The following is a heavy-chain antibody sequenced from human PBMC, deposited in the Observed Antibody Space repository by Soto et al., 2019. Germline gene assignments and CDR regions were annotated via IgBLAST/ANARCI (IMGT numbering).Heavy chain of an antibody. D-gene: IGHD6-25*01. CDR1: GGSISSGGYY. CDR3: ARAAEYYYYGMDV. V-gene: IGHV4-31*03. CDR2: IYYSGST. Sequence: SETLSLTCTVSGGSISSGGYYWSWIRQHPGKGLEWIGYIYYSGSTYYNPSLKSRVTISVDTSKNQFSLKLSSVTAADTAVYYCARAAEYYYYGMDVWGQGTTVTVSS. J-gene: IGHJ6*02.